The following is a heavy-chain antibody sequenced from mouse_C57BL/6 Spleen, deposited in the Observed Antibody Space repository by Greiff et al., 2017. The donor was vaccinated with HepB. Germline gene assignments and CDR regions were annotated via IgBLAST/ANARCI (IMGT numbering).Heavy chain of an antibody. D-gene: IGHD1-1*01. CDR1: GYTFTTYP. J-gene: IGHJ1*03. CDR3: GRGIYYYGSSSRYWYFDV. V-gene: IGHV1-47*01. Sequence: VQLQQSGAELVKPGASVKMSCKASGYTFTTYPIEWMKQNHGKSLEWIGNFHPYNDDTKYNEKFKGKATLTVEKSSSTVYLELSRLTSDDSAVYYCGRGIYYYGSSSRYWYFDVWGTGTTVTVSS. CDR2: FHPYNDDT.